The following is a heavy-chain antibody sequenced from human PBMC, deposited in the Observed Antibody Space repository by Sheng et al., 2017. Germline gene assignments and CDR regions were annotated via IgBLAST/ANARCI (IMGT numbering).Heavy chain of an antibody. CDR3: AREAGIAAVGGWFDP. D-gene: IGHD6-13*01. J-gene: IGHJ5*02. CDR2: IIPIFGTA. CDR1: GGTFSSYA. V-gene: IGHV1-69*05. Sequence: QVQLVQSGAEVKKPGSSVKVSCKASGGTFSSYAISWVRQAPGQGLEWMGGIIPIFGTANYAQKFQGRVTITTDESTSTAYMELSSLRSEDTAVYYCAREAGIAAVGGWFDPLGPREPVVTVSS.